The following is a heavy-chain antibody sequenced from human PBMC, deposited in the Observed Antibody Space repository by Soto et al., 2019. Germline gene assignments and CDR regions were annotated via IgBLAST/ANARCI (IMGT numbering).Heavy chain of an antibody. CDR1: GYTFTSYA. D-gene: IGHD1-7*01. CDR2: INAGNGNT. Sequence: QVQLVQSGAEVKKPGASVKVSCKASGYTFTSYAMHWVRQAPGQRLEWMGWINAGNGNTKYSQKFQGRVTITRDTAASTAYMELSSLRYEDTAVYYCARGLDRDNWNYGNWFDPWGQGTLVTVSS. J-gene: IGHJ5*02. CDR3: ARGLDRDNWNYGNWFDP. V-gene: IGHV1-3*01.